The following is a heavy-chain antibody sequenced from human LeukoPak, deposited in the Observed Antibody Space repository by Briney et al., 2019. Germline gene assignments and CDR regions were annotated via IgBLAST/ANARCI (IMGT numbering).Heavy chain of an antibody. CDR1: GYTFTSYD. CDR3: ARGLSSGWYYFDY. CDR2: MNPNSGNT. Sequence: ASVEVSCKASGYTFTSYDINWVRQATGQGLEWMGWMNPNSGNTGYAQKFQGRVTMTRNTSISTVYMELSSLRSEDTAVYYCARGLSSGWYYFDYWGQGTLVTVSS. V-gene: IGHV1-8*01. D-gene: IGHD6-19*01. J-gene: IGHJ4*02.